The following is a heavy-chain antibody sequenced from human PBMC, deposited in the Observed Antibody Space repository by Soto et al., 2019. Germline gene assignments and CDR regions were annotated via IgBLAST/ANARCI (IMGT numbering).Heavy chain of an antibody. V-gene: IGHV3-74*01. CDR2: IGPDGTTT. CDR1: GLNFRGHG. CDR3: ARDDNWSYDY. D-gene: IGHD1-1*01. Sequence: LGLACATDGLNFRGHGMHLVRQAPGKGLVWVSHIGPDGTTTRDADSVQGRFTISRDNARNTLYLQMDSLRDEDTAVYYCARDDNWSYDYWGQGILVTVSS. J-gene: IGHJ4*02.